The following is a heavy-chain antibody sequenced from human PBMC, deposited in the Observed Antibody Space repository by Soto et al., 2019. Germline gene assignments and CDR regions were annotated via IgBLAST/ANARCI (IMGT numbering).Heavy chain of an antibody. J-gene: IGHJ4*02. D-gene: IGHD3-22*01. CDR1: GAAIRSGGYL. V-gene: IGHV4-31*03. CDR2: IYYSGNT. Sequence: TLSLTCTVSGAAIRSGGYLYSWVRQRPGKGLEWIGYIYYSGNTHYNPSLESRLSISVDTSKNQFSLNLTSVTAADTAVYYCARVYYSVRPRPFDYWGQGTQVT. CDR3: ARVYYSVRPRPFDY.